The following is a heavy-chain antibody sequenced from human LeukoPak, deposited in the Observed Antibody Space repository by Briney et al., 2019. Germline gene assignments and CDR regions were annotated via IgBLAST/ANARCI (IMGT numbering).Heavy chain of an antibody. Sequence: GGSLRLSCAASGFTFSSYGMHWVRQAPGKGLEWVAVISYDGSNKYYADSVKGRFTISRDNSKNTLYLQMNSLRAEDTAVYYCAKDSQHYDFWSRYKQYDYHYMDVWGKGTTVTVSS. J-gene: IGHJ6*03. CDR1: GFTFSSYG. D-gene: IGHD3-3*01. V-gene: IGHV3-30*18. CDR3: AKDSQHYDFWSRYKQYDYHYMDV. CDR2: ISYDGSNK.